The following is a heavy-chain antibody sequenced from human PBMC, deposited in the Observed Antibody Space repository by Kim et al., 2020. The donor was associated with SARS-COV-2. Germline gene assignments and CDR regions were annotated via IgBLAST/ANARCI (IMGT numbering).Heavy chain of an antibody. D-gene: IGHD3-22*01. J-gene: IGHJ4*02. Sequence: NHTPPLKGHVTIAVDPSKNQFSLKRSSVTAADTAVYYCARYYDSHGFFDYWGQGTLVTVSS. CDR3: ARYYDSHGFFDY. V-gene: IGHV4-4*09.